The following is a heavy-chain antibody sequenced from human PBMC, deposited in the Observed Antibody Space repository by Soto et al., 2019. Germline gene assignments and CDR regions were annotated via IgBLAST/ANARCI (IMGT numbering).Heavy chain of an antibody. CDR3: ARDRPGLFMAGIYPHYGMDV. CDR1: GYTFTGYY. J-gene: IGHJ6*02. D-gene: IGHD6-19*01. CDR2: INPNSGGT. Sequence: GASVKVSCKSSGYTFTGYYMHCVRQAPGQGLEWMGWINPNSGGTNYAQKFQGWVTMTRDTSISTAYMELSRLRSDDTAVYYCARDRPGLFMAGIYPHYGMDVWGQGTTVTVSS. V-gene: IGHV1-2*04.